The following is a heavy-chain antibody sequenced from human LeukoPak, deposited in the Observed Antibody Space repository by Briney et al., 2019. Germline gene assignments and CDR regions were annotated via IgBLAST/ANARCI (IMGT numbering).Heavy chain of an antibody. CDR3: ARGPDTAMVHFDY. V-gene: IGHV4-30-4*08. CDR1: GGPIISGDYY. Sequence: SSETLSLTCTVSGGPIISGDYYWSWIRQPPGKGLEWIGYIYYSGSTYYNPSLKSRVTISVDTSKNQFSPKLSSVTAADTAVYYCARGPDTAMVHFDYWGQGTLVTVSS. J-gene: IGHJ4*02. D-gene: IGHD5-18*01. CDR2: IYYSGST.